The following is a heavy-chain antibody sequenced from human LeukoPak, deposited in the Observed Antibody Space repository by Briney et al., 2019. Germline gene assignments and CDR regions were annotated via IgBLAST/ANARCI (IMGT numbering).Heavy chain of an antibody. Sequence: GGSLRLSCTASGFTFGDYAMSWVRQAPGKGLEWVGFIRGKAYGGTTEYAASVKGRFTISRDDSKSIAYLQMNSLKTEDTAVYYCTRALDSRIAGEIDYWGQGTLVTVSS. CDR2: IRGKAYGGTT. CDR3: TRALDSRIAGEIDY. V-gene: IGHV3-49*04. D-gene: IGHD6-13*01. CDR1: GFTFGDYA. J-gene: IGHJ4*02.